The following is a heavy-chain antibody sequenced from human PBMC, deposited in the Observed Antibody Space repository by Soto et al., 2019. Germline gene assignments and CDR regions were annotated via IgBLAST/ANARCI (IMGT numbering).Heavy chain of an antibody. CDR1: GYSFTSYW. D-gene: IGHD2-15*01. J-gene: IGHJ4*02. Sequence: PGESLKISCKGSGYSFTSYWISWVRQMPGKGLEWMGRIDPSDSYTNYSPSFQGHVTISADKSISTAYLQMNNLRAEDTAVYFCAKEKNGYCSGATCYHYFDFWGQGTLVTVSS. V-gene: IGHV5-10-1*01. CDR3: AKEKNGYCSGATCYHYFDF. CDR2: IDPSDSYT.